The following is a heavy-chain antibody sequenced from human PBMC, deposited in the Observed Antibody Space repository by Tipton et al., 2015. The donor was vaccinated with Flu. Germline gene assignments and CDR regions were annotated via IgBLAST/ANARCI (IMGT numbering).Heavy chain of an antibody. Sequence: LRLSCTVSGGSISSGGYYWSWIRQHPGKGLEWIGYIYYSGSTYYNPSLKSRVTISVDTSKSQFSLKLSSVTAADTAVYYCASYDHRHIYSSSWAGARRAFDIWGQGTMVTVSS. CDR1: GGSISSGGYY. CDR3: ASYDHRHIYSSSWAGARRAFDI. CDR2: IYYSGST. D-gene: IGHD6-13*01. J-gene: IGHJ3*02. V-gene: IGHV4-31*03.